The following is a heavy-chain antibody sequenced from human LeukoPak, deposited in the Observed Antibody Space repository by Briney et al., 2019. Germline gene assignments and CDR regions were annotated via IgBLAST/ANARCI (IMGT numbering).Heavy chain of an antibody. V-gene: IGHV1-58*02. D-gene: IGHD6-13*01. CDR3: AAGFSNRGYIY. CDR2: TVLGSGDT. Sequence: TSVKVSCKASGLTFRTSAMQWVRQTRGQGLEWIGWTVLGSGDTNYAQSLKERLTITRDMFTSTAYMELSSLRSEDTAMYYCAAGFSNRGYIYWGQGTLVTVSS. CDR1: GLTFRTSA. J-gene: IGHJ4*02.